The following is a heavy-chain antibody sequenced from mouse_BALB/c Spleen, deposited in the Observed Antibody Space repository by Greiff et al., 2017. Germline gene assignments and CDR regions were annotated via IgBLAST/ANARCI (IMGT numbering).Heavy chain of an antibody. Sequence: EVQLQQSGAELVRPGALVKLSCKASGFNIKGYYMHWVKQRPEQGLEWIGWIDPENGNTIYDPKFQGKASITADTSSNTAYLQLSSLTSEDTAVYYCARWLLDYWGQGTTLTVSS. J-gene: IGHJ2*01. CDR1: GFNIKGYY. CDR3: ARWLLDY. D-gene: IGHD1-1*01. CDR2: IDPENGNT. V-gene: IGHV14-1*02.